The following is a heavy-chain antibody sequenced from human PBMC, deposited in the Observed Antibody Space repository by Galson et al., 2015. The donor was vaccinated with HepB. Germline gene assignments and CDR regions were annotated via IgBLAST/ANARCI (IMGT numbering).Heavy chain of an antibody. V-gene: IGHV3-30*18. J-gene: IGHJ5*02. D-gene: IGHD2-2*01. CDR1: GFTFSSYG. CDR2: ISYDGSNK. CDR3: AKGPDGGPYCSSTRCRRSNWFDP. Sequence: SLRLSCAASGFTFSSYGMHWVRQAPGKGLEWVAVISYDGSNKYYADSVKGRFTISRDNSKNTLYLQMNSLRAEDTAVYYCAKGPDGGPYCSSTRCRRSNWFDPWGQGTLVTVSS.